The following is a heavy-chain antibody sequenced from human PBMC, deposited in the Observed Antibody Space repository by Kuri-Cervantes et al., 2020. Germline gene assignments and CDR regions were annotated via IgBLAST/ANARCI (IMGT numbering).Heavy chain of an antibody. CDR1: GYTFTSYD. J-gene: IGHJ1*01. V-gene: IGHV1-8*01. CDR3: ARAHPSYYYDSSGYAEYFQH. D-gene: IGHD3-22*01. CDR2: MYPNSGNT. Sequence: ASVKVSCKAPGYTFTSYDINWVRQATGQGLEWMGWMYPNSGNTGYAQKFQGRVTMTRNTSISTAYMELSRLRPDDTAVYYCARAHPSYYYDSSGYAEYFQHWGQGTLVTDSS.